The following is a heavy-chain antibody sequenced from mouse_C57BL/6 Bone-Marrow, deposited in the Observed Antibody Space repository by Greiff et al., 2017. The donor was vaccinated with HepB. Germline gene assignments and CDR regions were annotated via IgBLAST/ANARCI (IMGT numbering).Heavy chain of an antibody. CDR1: GYAFSSSW. CDR2: IYPGDGDT. Sequence: QVQLKDSGPELVKPGASVKISCKASGYAFSSSWMNWVKQRPGKGLEWIGRIYPGDGDTNYNGKFRGKATLTADKSSSTAYMQLSSLTSEDSAVYFCAVYGNYDYWGQGTTLTVSS. D-gene: IGHD2-1*01. CDR3: AVYGNYDY. V-gene: IGHV1-82*01. J-gene: IGHJ2*01.